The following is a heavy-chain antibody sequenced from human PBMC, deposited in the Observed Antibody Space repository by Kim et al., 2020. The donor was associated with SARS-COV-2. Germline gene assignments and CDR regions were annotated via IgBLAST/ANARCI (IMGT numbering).Heavy chain of an antibody. D-gene: IGHD6-13*01. Sequence: GGSLRLSCEASGFTFSSYWMNWVRQGPVKVLVWVSRIKSDGSDTHYADSVKGRFTISRDNAKNTLHLQLNSLGVEDTAIYYCARGSFQQGFDPWGQGTLVTVSS. V-gene: IGHV3-74*01. J-gene: IGHJ5*02. CDR3: ARGSFQQGFDP. CDR2: IKSDGSDT. CDR1: GFTFSSYW.